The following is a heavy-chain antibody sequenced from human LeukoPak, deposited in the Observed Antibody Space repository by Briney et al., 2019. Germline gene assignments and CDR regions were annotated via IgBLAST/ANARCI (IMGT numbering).Heavy chain of an antibody. Sequence: GASVKVSCKASGYTFTDYYMHWVQQAPGKGLEGMGRVDPEDGETIYAEKFQGRVTITADTSTDTAYMELSSLRSEDTAVYYCAREPGYCSSTSCHGYFDYWGQGTLVTVSS. J-gene: IGHJ4*02. CDR2: VDPEDGET. CDR1: GYTFTDYY. CDR3: AREPGYCSSTSCHGYFDY. D-gene: IGHD2-2*01. V-gene: IGHV1-69-2*01.